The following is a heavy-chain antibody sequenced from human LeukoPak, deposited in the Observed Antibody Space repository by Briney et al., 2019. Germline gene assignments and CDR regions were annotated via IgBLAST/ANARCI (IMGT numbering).Heavy chain of an antibody. CDR2: IKQDGSEK. Sequence: GGSLRLSRAASGFTFSSYWMNWVRQAPGKGLEWVANIKQDGSEKYYVDSVKGRFTISRDNAMNSLFLQLNNVRAEDMGVYYCARDSGWSPFDRWDQGTLVTVSS. CDR1: GFTFSSYW. CDR3: ARDSGWSPFDR. D-gene: IGHD2-15*01. V-gene: IGHV3-7*01. J-gene: IGHJ4*02.